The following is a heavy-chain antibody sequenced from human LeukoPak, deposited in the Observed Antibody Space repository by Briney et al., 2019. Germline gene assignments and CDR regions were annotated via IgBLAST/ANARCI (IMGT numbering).Heavy chain of an antibody. J-gene: IGHJ4*02. CDR3: AREWTGFPEFDY. CDR1: GDSLSSFY. CDR2: IYPGGNT. V-gene: IGHV4-4*07. D-gene: IGHD2-21*01. Sequence: SETLSLTCTVSGDSLSSFYWSWIRQPAGKGLEWIGRIYPGGNTDYNPSLKSRVTVSVDTAKNQFSLRLTSVTAADTAVYFCAREWTGFPEFDYWGRGILVPVSS.